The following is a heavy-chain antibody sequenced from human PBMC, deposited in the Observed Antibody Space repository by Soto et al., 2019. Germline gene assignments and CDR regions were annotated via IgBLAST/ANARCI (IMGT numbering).Heavy chain of an antibody. Sequence: QVQLVESGGGLVQPGGSLRLSCAASGFTFSDYYMSWVRQAPGKGLEWVSFISGSSSYTNYADSVKGRFTISRDNAQNSLYLQMNSLRAEDTAVYYCARLPVFVDGYSGYHYIGWGQGTLVTVSS. J-gene: IGHJ4*02. V-gene: IGHV3-11*06. CDR2: ISGSSSYT. CDR1: GFTFSDYY. D-gene: IGHD5-12*01. CDR3: ARLPVFVDGYSGYHYIG.